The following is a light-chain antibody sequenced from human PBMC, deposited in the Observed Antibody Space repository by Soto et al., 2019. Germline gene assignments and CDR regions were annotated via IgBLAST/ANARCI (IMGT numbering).Light chain of an antibody. CDR1: QDINKF. V-gene: IGKV1-9*01. Sequence: IQLTQSPSSLSASVGDRVTLTCRASQDINKFLAWFQQTPGKAPKLLVYSASTLHSGVPSRVSGSGSGTDFALTISSLQPEDFATYYCQQLKTYPYTFGQETRLDIK. CDR2: SAS. CDR3: QQLKTYPYT. J-gene: IGKJ2*01.